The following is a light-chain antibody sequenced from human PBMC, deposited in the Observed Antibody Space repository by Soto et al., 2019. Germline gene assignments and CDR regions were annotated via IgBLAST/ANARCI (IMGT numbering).Light chain of an antibody. Sequence: EVVLTQSPGTLSLSPGERATLSCRASQSLSSNSLAWYHQKPGQAPRLLIFDATSRAAGVPDRFSGSGFETDFTLTISRLEPEDFAVYYWQLYDTSWTFGQGTKVEIK. V-gene: IGKV3-20*01. CDR3: QLYDTSWT. CDR2: DAT. J-gene: IGKJ1*01. CDR1: QSLSSNS.